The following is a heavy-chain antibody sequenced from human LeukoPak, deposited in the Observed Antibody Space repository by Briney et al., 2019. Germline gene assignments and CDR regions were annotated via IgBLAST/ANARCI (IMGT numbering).Heavy chain of an antibody. CDR3: AKDGYYDSSGYFDY. V-gene: IGHV3-9*01. D-gene: IGHD3-22*01. Sequence: QPGRSLCLSCAAYGFTFDDYAMLWVRQAPGKGLEWVLGLSWNGGSIGYADSVKGRFTISRDNAKNSLYLQMNSLRAEDTALYYCAKDGYYDSSGYFDYWGQGTLVTVSS. CDR1: GFTFDDYA. J-gene: IGHJ4*02. CDR2: LSWNGGSI.